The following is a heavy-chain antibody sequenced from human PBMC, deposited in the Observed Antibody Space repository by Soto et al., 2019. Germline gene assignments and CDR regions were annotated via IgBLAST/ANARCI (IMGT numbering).Heavy chain of an antibody. V-gene: IGHV3-64D*06. Sequence: GGSLRLSCSSSGFRFRGYAMHWVRRAPGKGLEYVAGIRSIGGDTLYADSVKGRFTISRDQPKNTVFLQMSSLRIEDTAVYYCVKGRNGEYYFDAMEGWGQGTTVT. J-gene: IGHJ6*02. D-gene: IGHD3-9*01. CDR1: GFRFRGYA. CDR3: VKGRNGEYYFDAMEG. CDR2: IRSIGGDT.